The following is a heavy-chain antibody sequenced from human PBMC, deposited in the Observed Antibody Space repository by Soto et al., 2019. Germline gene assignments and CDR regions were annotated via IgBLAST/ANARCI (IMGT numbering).Heavy chain of an antibody. CDR1: GYTFKSYD. CDR2: ISGHNGKA. V-gene: IGHV1-18*04. D-gene: IGHD5-12*01. J-gene: IGHJ6*02. CDR3: ARKGYIGNFAMDV. Sequence: QVQLVQSGAEVKEPGASVTVSCKASGYTFKSYDVMWVRKAPGQGLGGMGGISGHNGKADYAENFQGRVIMTTDTSTATASMDLRGLRSDDTAVYYCARKGYIGNFAMDVWGQGTTVTVSS.